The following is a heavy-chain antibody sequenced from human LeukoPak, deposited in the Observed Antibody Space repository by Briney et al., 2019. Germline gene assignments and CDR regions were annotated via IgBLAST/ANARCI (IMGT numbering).Heavy chain of an antibody. J-gene: IGHJ3*02. V-gene: IGHV3-7*01. CDR2: IKQDGSEK. D-gene: IGHD1-26*01. Sequence: GRSLRLSCAASGFVFGDYSMHWVRQAPGKGLEWVANIKQDGSEKYYVDSVKGRFTISRDNAEISLFLQMNSLRAEDTAVYYCARGRVVGATWDTFDIWGQGTVVTISS. CDR1: GFVFGDYS. CDR3: ARGRVVGATWDTFDI.